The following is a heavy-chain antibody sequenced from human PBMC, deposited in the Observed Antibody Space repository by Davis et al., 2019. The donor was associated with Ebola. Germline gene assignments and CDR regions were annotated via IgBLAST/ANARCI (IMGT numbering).Heavy chain of an antibody. CDR2: IKKDGSEK. Sequence: GESLKISCAASGFTFSSYWMNWVRQAPGKGLERVAYIKKDGSEKHYVDSVKGRFTISRDNAKNALYLQMNSLRAEDTAVYYCASLRVNTMYDYWGQGTLVTVSS. V-gene: IGHV3-7*03. CDR3: ASLRVNTMYDY. J-gene: IGHJ4*02. CDR1: GFTFSSYW. D-gene: IGHD1/OR15-1a*01.